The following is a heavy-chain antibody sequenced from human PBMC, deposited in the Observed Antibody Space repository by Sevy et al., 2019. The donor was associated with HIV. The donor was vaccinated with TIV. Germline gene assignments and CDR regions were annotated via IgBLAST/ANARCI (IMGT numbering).Heavy chain of an antibody. CDR2: IYPDESDI. V-gene: IGHV5-51*01. CDR1: GYSFTSQW. Sequence: GESLKISCKGSGYSFTSQWIGWVRQMPGKGLEWMGIIYPDESDIRYSPSFQGQVTISADKSISTAYLQWSSLKASDTAIYYCARHRSSGYYADAFDLWGQGTMVTVSS. D-gene: IGHD3-22*01. J-gene: IGHJ3*01. CDR3: ARHRSSGYYADAFDL.